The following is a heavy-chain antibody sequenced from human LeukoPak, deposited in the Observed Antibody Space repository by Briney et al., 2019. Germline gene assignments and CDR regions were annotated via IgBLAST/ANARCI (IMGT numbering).Heavy chain of an antibody. Sequence: LSETLSLTCAVYVGSFSNYYWSGIRPPPGRGREGIGESNQRGSTNYTPSHKSRVTISVHTSQNPFSLKPASVTTAHTSVYYCARRKNTAIAMVRGVRGGLNWFDTWGQGKLVTVSS. V-gene: IGHV4-34*01. J-gene: IGHJ5*02. CDR3: ARRKNTAIAMVRGVRGGLNWFDT. D-gene: IGHD3-10*01. CDR2: SNQRGST. CDR1: VGSFSNYY.